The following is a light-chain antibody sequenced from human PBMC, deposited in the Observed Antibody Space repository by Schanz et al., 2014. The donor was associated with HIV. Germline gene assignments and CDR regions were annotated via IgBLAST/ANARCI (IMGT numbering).Light chain of an antibody. J-gene: IGLJ2*01. V-gene: IGLV2-14*03. CDR1: SSDVGGYNY. Sequence: QSVLTQPASVSGSPGQSITISCTGTSSDVGGYNYVSWYQQHPGTAPKLMIYDVTTRPSGVSNRFSGSKSGNTASLTISGLQAEDEADYYCSSFTRGTTPVIFGGGTKLTVL. CDR2: DVT. CDR3: SSFTRGTTPVI.